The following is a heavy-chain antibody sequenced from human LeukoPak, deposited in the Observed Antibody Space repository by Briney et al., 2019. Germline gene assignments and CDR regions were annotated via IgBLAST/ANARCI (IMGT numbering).Heavy chain of an antibody. Sequence: SETLSLTCTVSGGSISSSSYYWGWIRQPPGKGLEWIGSIYYSGSTYYNPSLKSRVTISVDTSKNQFSLKLSSVTAADTAVYYCARELYSSGWYPLIDYWGQGTLVTVSS. J-gene: IGHJ4*02. CDR2: IYYSGST. CDR3: ARELYSSGWYPLIDY. CDR1: GGSISSSSYY. V-gene: IGHV4-39*07. D-gene: IGHD6-19*01.